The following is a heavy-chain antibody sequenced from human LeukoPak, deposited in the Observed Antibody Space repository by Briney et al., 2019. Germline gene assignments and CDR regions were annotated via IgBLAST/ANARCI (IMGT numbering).Heavy chain of an antibody. CDR3: ARDAWRRAFNYGMDV. CDR1: GFTFDDYA. J-gene: IGHJ6*02. V-gene: IGHV3-9*01. Sequence: GGSLRLSCAASGFTFDDYAMHWVRQAPGKGLEWVAGISWSSGNIGYADSVKDRFTISRDNAENSLHLEMNSLRHEDTAVYFCARDAWRRAFNYGMDVWGQGTTVAVSS. D-gene: IGHD5-12*01. CDR2: ISWSSGNI.